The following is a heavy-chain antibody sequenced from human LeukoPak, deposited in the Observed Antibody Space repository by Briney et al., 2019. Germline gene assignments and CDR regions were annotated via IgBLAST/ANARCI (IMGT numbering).Heavy chain of an antibody. Sequence: SETLSLTCAVYGGSFSGYYWSWIRQPPGKGLEWIGEINHSGSTNYNPSLKSRVTISVDTSKNQFSLKLSSVTAADTAVYYCATLVDTATWYYMDVWGKGTTVTISS. CDR2: INHSGST. D-gene: IGHD5-12*01. J-gene: IGHJ6*03. CDR3: ATLVDTATWYYMDV. CDR1: GGSFSGYY. V-gene: IGHV4-34*01.